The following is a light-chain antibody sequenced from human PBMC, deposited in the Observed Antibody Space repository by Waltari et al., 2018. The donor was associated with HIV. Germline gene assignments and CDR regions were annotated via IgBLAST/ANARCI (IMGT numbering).Light chain of an antibody. V-gene: IGLV2-23*01. CDR3: CSYAGSSLYV. Sequence: QSALTQPASVSGSPGQSITISCTGTSSDVGSYNLVSWYQQHPGKAPKLMVDEGSKRPSGVSNRFSGSKSGNTASLTISGLQAEDEADYYCCSYAGSSLYVFGTGTKVTVL. CDR2: EGS. CDR1: SSDVGSYNL. J-gene: IGLJ1*01.